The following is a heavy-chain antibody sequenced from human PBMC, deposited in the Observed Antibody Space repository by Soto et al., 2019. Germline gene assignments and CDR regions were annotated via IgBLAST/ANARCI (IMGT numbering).Heavy chain of an antibody. CDR1: GDTFTYYY. D-gene: IGHD2-21*02. Sequence: QVQLMQSGAEVKKPGASVKVSCKASGDTFTYYYIHWVRQAPGQGLEWMGTVNPSGGHTTYAQHFLVRVSMTRDTSTSTLYMELTSLTSDDTAVYYCARGGHVVVVTAALDYWGQGTLVTVSS. CDR2: VNPSGGHT. J-gene: IGHJ4*02. CDR3: ARGGHVVVVTAALDY. V-gene: IGHV1-46*01.